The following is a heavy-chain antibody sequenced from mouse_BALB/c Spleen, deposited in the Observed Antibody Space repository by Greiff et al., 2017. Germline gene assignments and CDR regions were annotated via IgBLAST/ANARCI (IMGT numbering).Heavy chain of an antibody. CDR1: GFTFSSFG. CDR3: ARSGYYGNYFDY. Sequence: EVKVEESGGGLVQPGGSRKLSCAASGFTFSSFGMHWVRQAPEKGLEWVAYISSGSSTIYYADTVKGRFTISRDNPKNTLFLQMTSLRSEDTAMYYCARSGYYGNYFDYWGQGTTLTVSS. D-gene: IGHD2-1*01. J-gene: IGHJ2*01. CDR2: ISSGSSTI. V-gene: IGHV5-17*02.